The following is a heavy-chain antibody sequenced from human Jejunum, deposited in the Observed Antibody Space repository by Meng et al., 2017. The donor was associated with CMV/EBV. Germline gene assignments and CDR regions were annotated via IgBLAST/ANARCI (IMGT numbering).Heavy chain of an antibody. Sequence: RSYWMSWVRQAPGKGLEWVANIKQDGSDKYYVDSVKGRFTISRDSAKNSLYLLMNSLRAEDTAVYYCARGFWDIVVIPASTSTWDYWGQGTLVTVS. CDR2: IKQDGSDK. J-gene: IGHJ4*02. V-gene: IGHV3-7*02. CDR3: ARGFWDIVVIPASTSTWDY. D-gene: IGHD2-2*01. CDR1: RSYW.